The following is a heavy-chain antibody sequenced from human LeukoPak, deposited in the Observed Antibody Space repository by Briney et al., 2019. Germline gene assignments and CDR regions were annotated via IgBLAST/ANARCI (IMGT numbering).Heavy chain of an antibody. CDR2: VFYSGNT. J-gene: IGHJ5*02. CDR3: ARHRPPAVALPWFDP. D-gene: IGHD2-2*01. V-gene: IGHV4-39*07. CDR1: GGSISSSSYY. Sequence: PSETLSLTCTVSGGSISSSSYYWGWIRQPPGKGLEWIGSVFYSGNTYYNPSLKSRVTISVDTSKNQFSLKLSSVTAADTAVYYCARHRPPAVALPWFDPWGQGTLVAVSS.